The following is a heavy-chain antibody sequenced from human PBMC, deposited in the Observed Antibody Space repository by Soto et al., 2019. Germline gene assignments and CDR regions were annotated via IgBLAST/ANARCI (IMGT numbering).Heavy chain of an antibody. CDR2: ISSSSSYI. V-gene: IGHV3-21*01. Sequence: EVQLVESGGGLVKPGGSLRLSCAASGFTFSSYSMNWVRQAPGKWLEWVSSISSSSSYIYYADSVKGRFTISRDNAKNSLYLQMNSLRAEDTAVYYCARDLARDFWSGYIHYFDYWGLATLVTVSS. CDR3: ARDLARDFWSGYIHYFDY. J-gene: IGHJ4*02. D-gene: IGHD3-3*01. CDR1: GFTFSSYS.